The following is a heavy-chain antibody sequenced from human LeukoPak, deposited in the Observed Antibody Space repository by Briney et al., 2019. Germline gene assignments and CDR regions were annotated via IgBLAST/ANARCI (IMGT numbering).Heavy chain of an antibody. CDR2: ISGSGGST. CDR3: AKGARGDGFDP. V-gene: IGHV3-23*01. D-gene: IGHD2-21*02. CDR1: GFTFGSYA. J-gene: IGHJ5*02. Sequence: GGSLRLSCAASGFTFGSYAMSWVRQTPGKGLEWVSAISGSGGSTYYADSVEGRFTISRDNSKNTQYLQMNSLRAEDTAVYYCAKGARGDGFDPWGQGTLVTVSS.